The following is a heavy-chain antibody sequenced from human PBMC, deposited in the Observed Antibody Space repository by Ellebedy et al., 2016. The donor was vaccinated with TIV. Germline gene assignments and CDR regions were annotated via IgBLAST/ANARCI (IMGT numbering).Heavy chain of an antibody. CDR1: GFTFDNYA. Sequence: SLKISCAASGFTFDNYAMHWVRHAPGKGLEWVAGISWNINHIAYADSVKGRFTISRDNAKNSLYLQMNGLRPEDTALYYCAKDEIRTLLCMDVWGQGTTVTVSS. CDR2: ISWNINHI. D-gene: IGHD2-15*01. V-gene: IGHV3-9*01. J-gene: IGHJ6*02. CDR3: AKDEIRTLLCMDV.